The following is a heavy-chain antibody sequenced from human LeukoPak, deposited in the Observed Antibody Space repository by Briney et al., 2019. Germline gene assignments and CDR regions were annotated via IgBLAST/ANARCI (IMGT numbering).Heavy chain of an antibody. CDR1: GATFNNYV. D-gene: IGHD1-26*01. Sequence: TSVKVSCKASGATFNNYVITWVRQAPGQGLEWMAMIIPSLDIVNYAQTFQDRLTITADKSTSTAYMELRSLRSDDTAVYYCARDRAGANYYGMDVWGQGTTVTVSS. J-gene: IGHJ6*02. V-gene: IGHV1-69*04. CDR2: IIPSLDIV. CDR3: ARDRAGANYYGMDV.